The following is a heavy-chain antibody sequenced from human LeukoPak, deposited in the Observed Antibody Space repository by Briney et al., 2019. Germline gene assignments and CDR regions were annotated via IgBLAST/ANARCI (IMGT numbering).Heavy chain of an antibody. CDR2: IIPIFGTA. CDR3: AQNSGSYSGAFDI. D-gene: IGHD1-26*01. J-gene: IGHJ3*02. V-gene: IGHV1-69*05. Sequence: ASVKVSCKASGRTFSSYAISWVRQAPGQGLEWMGGIIPIFGTANYAQKFQGRVTIITDESTSTAYMELSSLRSEDTAVYYCAQNSGSYSGAFDIWGQGTMVTVSS. CDR1: GRTFSSYA.